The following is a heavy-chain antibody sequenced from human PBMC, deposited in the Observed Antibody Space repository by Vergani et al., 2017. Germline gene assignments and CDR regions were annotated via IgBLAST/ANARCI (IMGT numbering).Heavy chain of an antibody. CDR3: AKDRATVATSWDY. CDR1: GFSFSSFG. V-gene: IGHV3-30*18. J-gene: IGHJ4*02. Sequence: QVQLVESGGGVVQPGRSLRLSCAASGFSFSSFGFHWVRQAPGKGLEWVAVISYDGSNKYYADSVKGRFTISRDNSKNTLYLQMNSLRAEDTAVYYCAKDRATVATSWDYWGQGTLVTVSS. CDR2: ISYDGSNK. D-gene: IGHD4-23*01.